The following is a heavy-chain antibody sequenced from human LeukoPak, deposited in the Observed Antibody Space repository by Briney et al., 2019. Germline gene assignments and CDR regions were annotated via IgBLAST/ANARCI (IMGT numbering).Heavy chain of an antibody. Sequence: PGGSLRLSCAASGFTFSSYWMHWVRQAPGKGLVWVSRINGDGSRTNYADSVKGRFAISRDNAENTVNLQIYSLKAEDTAVYFCARGVPGGWYFDLWGRGTLVTVSS. D-gene: IGHD3-16*01. V-gene: IGHV3-74*01. J-gene: IGHJ2*01. CDR1: GFTFSSYW. CDR3: ARGVPGGWYFDL. CDR2: INGDGSRT.